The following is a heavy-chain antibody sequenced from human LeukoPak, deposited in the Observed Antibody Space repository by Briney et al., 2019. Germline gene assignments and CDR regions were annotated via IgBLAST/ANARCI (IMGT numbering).Heavy chain of an antibody. D-gene: IGHD3-22*01. Sequence: GGSLRLSCAASGFTFSSYAMHWVRQAPGKGLEWVAVISYDGSNKYYADSVKGRFTISRDNSKNTLYLQMNSLRAEDTAVYYCARDQLTMIGPGYWGQGTLVTVSS. V-gene: IGHV3-30-3*01. J-gene: IGHJ4*02. CDR2: ISYDGSNK. CDR3: ARDQLTMIGPGY. CDR1: GFTFSSYA.